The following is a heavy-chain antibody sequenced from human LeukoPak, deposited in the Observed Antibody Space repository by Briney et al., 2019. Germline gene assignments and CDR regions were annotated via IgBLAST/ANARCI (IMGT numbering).Heavy chain of an antibody. CDR1: GYSISSAYY. CDR3: ARVVQSTDSSGFYLPEYFQH. D-gene: IGHD3-22*01. CDR2: IHYSGST. Sequence: PSETLSLTCSVSGYSISSAYYWGWIRPPPGKGLEWIATIHYSGSTYYNPSLKSRVTISLDTSKNQFSLKLSSVTAADTAVYYCARVVQSTDSSGFYLPEYFQHWGQGTLVTVSS. V-gene: IGHV4-38-2*02. J-gene: IGHJ1*01.